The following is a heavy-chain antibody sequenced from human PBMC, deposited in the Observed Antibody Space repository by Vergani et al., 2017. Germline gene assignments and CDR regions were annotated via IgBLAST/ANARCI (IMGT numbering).Heavy chain of an antibody. CDR1: GASVNSYY. CDR3: GRVADFYGLGSRLLGL. CDR2: MYHSGST. V-gene: IGHV4-59*02. Sequence: QVKLQESGPGLVKPSETLSLTCTVSGASVNSYYWSWIRQPPGKGLEWMGYMYHSGSTNYNPSLETRVTISRVTSKNQFSLKLNSVTAADTAAYYCGRVADFYGLGSRLLGLWGQGILVTVSS. J-gene: IGHJ4*02. D-gene: IGHD3-10*01.